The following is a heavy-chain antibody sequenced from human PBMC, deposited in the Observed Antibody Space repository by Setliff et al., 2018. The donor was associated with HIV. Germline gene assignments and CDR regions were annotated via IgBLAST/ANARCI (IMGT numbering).Heavy chain of an antibody. D-gene: IGHD3-3*01. Sequence: GGSLRLSCVASGFTFSNYWMHWVRQAPGKGLEWVAVISYDGSNKYYADSVKGRFAISRDNSKNTLYLQMNSLRAEDTAVYYCAKDEEPYYNFWSGPDYWGQGTLVTVSS. CDR1: GFTFSNYW. V-gene: IGHV3-30*18. CDR2: ISYDGSNK. CDR3: AKDEEPYYNFWSGPDY. J-gene: IGHJ4*02.